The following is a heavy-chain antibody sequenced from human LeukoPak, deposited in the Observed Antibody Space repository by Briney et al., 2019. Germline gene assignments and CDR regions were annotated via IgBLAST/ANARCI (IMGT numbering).Heavy chain of an antibody. CDR3: ARDGPRGY. CDR2: ISSSSSTI. D-gene: IGHD3-10*01. V-gene: IGHV3-48*02. CDR1: GGSISGSRYY. J-gene: IGHJ4*02. Sequence: PSETLSLTCTVSGGSISGSRYYWGWIRQPPGKGLEWVSYISSSSSTIYYADSVKGRFTISRDNAKNSLYLQMNSLRDEDTAVYYCARDGPRGYWGQGTLVTVSS.